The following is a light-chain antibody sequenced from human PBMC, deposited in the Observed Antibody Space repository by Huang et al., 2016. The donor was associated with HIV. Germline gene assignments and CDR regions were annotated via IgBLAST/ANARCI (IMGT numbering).Light chain of an antibody. CDR1: QSVSSN. J-gene: IGKJ1*01. CDR2: GAS. CDR3: HQYNNWPPWT. Sequence: ETVMTQIPATLSVSPGERATLFCRASQSVSSNLAWYQHKPGQAPRLRIYGASTRPTGIPGRFSGSGSGTEFTLTISSLQSEDFAVYYCHQYNNWPPWTFDQGTKVEIK. V-gene: IGKV3-15*01.